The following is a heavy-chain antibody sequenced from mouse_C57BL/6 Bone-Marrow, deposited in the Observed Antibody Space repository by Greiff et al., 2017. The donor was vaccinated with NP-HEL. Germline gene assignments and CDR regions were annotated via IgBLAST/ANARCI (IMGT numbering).Heavy chain of an antibody. CDR3: ARRTVVAGDY. J-gene: IGHJ2*01. CDR1: GYTFTSYG. V-gene: IGHV1-81*01. D-gene: IGHD1-1*01. Sequence: VQLVESGAELARPGASVKLSCKASGYTFTSYGISWVKQRTGQGLGWIGEIYPRSGNTYYNEKFKGKATLTADKSSSTAYMELRSLTSEDSAVYFCARRTVVAGDYWGQGTTLTVSS. CDR2: IYPRSGNT.